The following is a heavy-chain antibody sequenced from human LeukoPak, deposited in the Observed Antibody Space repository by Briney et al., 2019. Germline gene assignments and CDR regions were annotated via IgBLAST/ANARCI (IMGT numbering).Heavy chain of an antibody. D-gene: IGHD3-22*01. CDR1: GFTVSSNY. CDR3: ARDWASSGYYLGTFDY. CDR2: IYSGGST. J-gene: IGHJ4*02. V-gene: IGHV3-53*01. Sequence: GGSLRLSCAASGFTVSSNYMTWVRQAPGKGLEWVSVIYSGGSTYYADSVKGRFTISRDNSKNTLYLQMNSLRAEDTAVYYCARDWASSGYYLGTFDYWGQGTLVTVSS.